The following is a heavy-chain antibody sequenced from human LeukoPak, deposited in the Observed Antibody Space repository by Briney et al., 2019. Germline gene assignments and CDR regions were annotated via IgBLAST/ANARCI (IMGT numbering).Heavy chain of an antibody. CDR2: IYYSGST. Sequence: TSETLSLTCTVSGGSISSGDYYWRWIRQHPGKGLEWIGYIYYSGSTNYNPSLKSRITISVDTSKNQFSLKLSSVTAADTAVYYCARDPGFWSGYYTSGYFDYWGQGTLVTVSS. V-gene: IGHV4-61*08. D-gene: IGHD3-3*01. J-gene: IGHJ4*02. CDR3: ARDPGFWSGYYTSGYFDY. CDR1: GGSISSGDYY.